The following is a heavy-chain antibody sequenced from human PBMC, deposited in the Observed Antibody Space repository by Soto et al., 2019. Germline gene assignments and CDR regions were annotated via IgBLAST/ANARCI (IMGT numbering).Heavy chain of an antibody. J-gene: IGHJ4*02. CDR2: ISGSGGST. V-gene: IGHV3-23*01. D-gene: IGHD6-19*01. CDR3: ARALSSLIAVPAY. CDR1: GFTFSSYA. Sequence: GGSLRLSCAASGFTFSSYAMSWVRQAPGKGLEWVSAISGSGGSTYYADSVKGRFTISRDNSKNTLYLQMNSLRAEDTAVYYCARALSSLIAVPAYWGQGTLVTVSS.